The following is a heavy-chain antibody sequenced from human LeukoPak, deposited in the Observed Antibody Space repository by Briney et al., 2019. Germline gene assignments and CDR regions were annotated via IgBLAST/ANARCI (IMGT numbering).Heavy chain of an antibody. Sequence: ASVKVSCKASGGTFSSYAISWVRQAPGQGLEWVGGIIPIFGTANYAQKFQGRVTITADESTSTAYMELSSLRSEDTAVYYCATHNWNDQNYFDYWGQGTLVTVSS. V-gene: IGHV1-69*13. CDR3: ATHNWNDQNYFDY. CDR1: GGTFSSYA. CDR2: IIPIFGTA. D-gene: IGHD1-1*01. J-gene: IGHJ4*02.